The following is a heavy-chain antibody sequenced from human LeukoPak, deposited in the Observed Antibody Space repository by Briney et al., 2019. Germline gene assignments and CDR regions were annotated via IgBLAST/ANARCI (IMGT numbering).Heavy chain of an antibody. Sequence: PGGSLRLSCTASGFTFSSYAMSWVRPAQGQGLEWGSATSGSGGSAYYADSVRGRLTTSRANSKNTLYLKMNSVRVEDSAVYYCAKDSGTYYKAFDYWGQGTLVTVSS. V-gene: IGHV3-23*01. J-gene: IGHJ4*02. CDR1: GFTFSSYA. CDR3: AKDSGTYYKAFDY. D-gene: IGHD1-26*01. CDR2: TSGSGGSA.